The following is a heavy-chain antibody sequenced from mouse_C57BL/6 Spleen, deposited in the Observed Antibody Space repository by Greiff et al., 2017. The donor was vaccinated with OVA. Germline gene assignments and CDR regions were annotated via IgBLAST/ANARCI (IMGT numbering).Heavy chain of an antibody. V-gene: IGHV10-1*01. D-gene: IGHD3-1*01. CDR3: VRLYSSDGAMDY. CDR2: IRSKSNNYAT. Sequence: EVQGVESGGGLVQPKGSLKLSCAASGFSFNTYAMNWVSQAPGQGLEWVARIRSKSNNYATYYADSVKARFTISRDDSESMLYLQMNNLRTEDTAMYYCVRLYSSDGAMDYWGQGTSVTVSS. J-gene: IGHJ4*01. CDR1: GFSFNTYA.